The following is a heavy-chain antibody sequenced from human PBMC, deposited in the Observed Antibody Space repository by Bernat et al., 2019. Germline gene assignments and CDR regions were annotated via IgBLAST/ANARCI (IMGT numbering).Heavy chain of an antibody. J-gene: IGHJ6*02. D-gene: IGHD2-21*02. V-gene: IGHV3-30*18. CDR3: AKDLPPYCGGDCYSWYYYVMDV. Sequence: QVQLVESGGGVVQPGRSLRLSCAASGFTFSTYGMHWVRQAPGKGLEWVAVISYDGSKKYYADSVKGRFTISRDNSKNTLSVQMNSLRADDTAVYYCAKDLPPYCGGDCYSWYYYVMDVWGQGTTVTVSS. CDR1: GFTFSTYG. CDR2: ISYDGSKK.